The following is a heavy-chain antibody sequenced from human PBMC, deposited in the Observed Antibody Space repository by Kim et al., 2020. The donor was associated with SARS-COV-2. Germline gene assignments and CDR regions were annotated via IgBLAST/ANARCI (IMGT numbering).Heavy chain of an antibody. V-gene: IGHV3-48*02. CDR1: KFIFSAYS. D-gene: IGHD1-1*01. CDR2: ISSSGDIT. J-gene: IGHJ4*02. Sequence: GGSLRLSCAASKFIFSAYSMTWVRQPPGKGLEWVSFISSSGDITYYAESVRGRFTVSRDNVKNLLYLQMSSVKDEDTGVYYCARDNWVDYWGQGTLVTVS. CDR3: ARDNWVDY.